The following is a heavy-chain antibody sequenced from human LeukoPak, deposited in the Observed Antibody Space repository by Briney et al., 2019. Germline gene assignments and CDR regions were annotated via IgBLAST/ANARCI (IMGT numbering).Heavy chain of an antibody. Sequence: GGSLRLSCAASGFTFSSHWMSWVRQAPGKGLEWVAKIKQDGSEKYYVDSVKGRFTISRDNAKNSLYLQMNSLRAEDTAVYYCARGPTRANSSDYWGQGTLVTVSS. CDR1: GFTFSSHW. D-gene: IGHD2/OR15-2a*01. CDR3: ARGPTRANSSDY. V-gene: IGHV3-7*01. J-gene: IGHJ4*02. CDR2: IKQDGSEK.